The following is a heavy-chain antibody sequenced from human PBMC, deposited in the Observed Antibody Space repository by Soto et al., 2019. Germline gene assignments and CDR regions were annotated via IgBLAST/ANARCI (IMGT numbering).Heavy chain of an antibody. CDR1: GGTFSSYA. D-gene: IGHD2-2*01. CDR2: IIPIFGTA. J-gene: IGHJ6*02. CDR3: AQGDIVVVPAAGYGMDV. Sequence: GASVKVSCKASGGTFSSYAISWVRQAPGQGLEWMGGIIPIFGTANYAQKFQGRVTITADESTSTAYMELSSLRSEDTAVYYCAQGDIVVVPAAGYGMDVWGQGTTVTVPS. V-gene: IGHV1-69*13.